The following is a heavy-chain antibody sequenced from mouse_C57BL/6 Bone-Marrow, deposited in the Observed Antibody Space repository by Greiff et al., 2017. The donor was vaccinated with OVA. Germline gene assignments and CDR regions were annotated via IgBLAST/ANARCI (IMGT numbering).Heavy chain of an antibody. V-gene: IGHV1-74*01. J-gene: IGHJ1*03. CDR2: IHPSDSDT. CDR3: AYGGNYERCYFAV. Sequence: QVQLQQPGAELVKPGASVKVSCKASGYTFPSYWMHWVKQRPGQGLEWIGRIHPSDSDTNYNQKFKGKATLTVDKSSSTAYMQLSSLTSEDSAFYFYAYGGNYERCYFAVWGTGTTGTVSS. CDR1: GYTFPSYW. D-gene: IGHD1-1*02.